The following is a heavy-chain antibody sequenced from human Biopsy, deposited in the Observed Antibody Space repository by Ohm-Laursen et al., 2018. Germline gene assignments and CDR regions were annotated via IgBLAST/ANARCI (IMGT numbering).Heavy chain of an antibody. J-gene: IGHJ6*02. CDR1: GGAISTDGYY. CDR3: ARVEGEQLINSGMDV. V-gene: IGHV4-31*03. CDR2: IYHSGIT. Sequence: SETLSLTCTVSGGAISTDGYYWSWIRQHPGKGLEWIAYIYHSGITFSNPSLGSRITISVNTSANRFSLSLTSVTAADTAVYYCARVEGEQLINSGMDVWGQGTTVTVPS. D-gene: IGHD1-1*01.